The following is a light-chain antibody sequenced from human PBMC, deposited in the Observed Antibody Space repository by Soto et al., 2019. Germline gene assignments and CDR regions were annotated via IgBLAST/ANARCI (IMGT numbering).Light chain of an antibody. Sequence: EVVLTQSPDTLSLPPGERATLSCRASQSISSYLAWYQQKPGQAPRLLIYDASSRATAIPARFSCSGSGTDFTLTISSLEPEDFAVYYCQQLTDWPPQWTFGQGTKVEIK. CDR1: QSISSY. CDR2: DAS. CDR3: QQLTDWPPQWT. J-gene: IGKJ1*01. V-gene: IGKV3-11*01.